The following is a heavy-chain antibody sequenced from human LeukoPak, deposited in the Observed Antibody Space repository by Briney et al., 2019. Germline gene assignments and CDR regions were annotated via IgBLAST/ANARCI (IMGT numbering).Heavy chain of an antibody. D-gene: IGHD2-2*01. CDR1: GESISGFY. V-gene: IGHV4-59*08. J-gene: IGHJ6*03. CDR3: ARGSVPAADYYYYMDV. Sequence: PSETLSLTCTVSGESISGFYWNWIRQPPGKGLEWIGYIYYSGSTNYNPSLKSRVTISIDTSKNQFSLKLSSVTAADTAVYYCARGSVPAADYYYYMDVWGKGTTVTVSS. CDR2: IYYSGST.